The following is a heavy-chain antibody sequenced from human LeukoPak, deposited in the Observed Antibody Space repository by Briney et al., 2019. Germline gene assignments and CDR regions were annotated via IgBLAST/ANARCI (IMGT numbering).Heavy chain of an antibody. D-gene: IGHD2-15*01. CDR1: GFTFSSYE. CDR2: ISSSGSTI. CDR3: ARDGEIKDIVVVVAAFFDY. J-gene: IGHJ4*02. Sequence: GGSLRLSCAASGFTFSSYEMNWVRQAPGKGLEWVSYISSSGSTIYYADSVKGRFTISRDNAKNSLYLQMNSLRAEDTAVSYCARDGEIKDIVVVVAAFFDYWGQGTLVTVSS. V-gene: IGHV3-48*03.